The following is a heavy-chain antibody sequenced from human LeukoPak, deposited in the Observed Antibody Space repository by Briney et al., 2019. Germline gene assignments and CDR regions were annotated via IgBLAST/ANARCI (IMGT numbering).Heavy chain of an antibody. V-gene: IGHV1-18*01. J-gene: IGHJ5*02. CDR2: ISAYNGNT. CDR3: ASPRGSRGTYDFWSGYDNYFDP. D-gene: IGHD3-3*01. CDR1: GYTFNSYG. Sequence: ASVKVSCKTSGYTFNSYGVSWVRQAPEQGPEWMGWISAYNGNTNYAKKLQGRLTLTTDTSTSTVYMELRSLRSDDTAIYYCASPRGSRGTYDFWSGYDNYFDPWGQGTLVTVSS.